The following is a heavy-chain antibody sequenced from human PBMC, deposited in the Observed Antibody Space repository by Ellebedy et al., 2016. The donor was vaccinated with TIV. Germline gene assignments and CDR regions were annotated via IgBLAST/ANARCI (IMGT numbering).Heavy chain of an antibody. D-gene: IGHD6-6*01. CDR1: GFTFISYD. Sequence: GGSLRLSXAASGFTFISYDMHWVRQAPGEGLEWVAGISFDGDIKSYADSVKGRFTISRDNSKNTLLLQMNSLRAEDTAVYYCAKDIGYSVEYTSSSGLDYWGQGTLVTVSS. CDR3: AKDIGYSVEYTSSSGLDY. V-gene: IGHV3-30-3*01. J-gene: IGHJ4*02. CDR2: ISFDGDIK.